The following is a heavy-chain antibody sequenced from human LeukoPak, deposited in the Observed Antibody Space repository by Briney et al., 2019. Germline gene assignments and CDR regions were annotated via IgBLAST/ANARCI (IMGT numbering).Heavy chain of an antibody. CDR1: GGTFSSYA. CDR2: IIPIFGTA. Sequence: EASVKVSCKASGGTFSSYAISWVRQAPGQGLEWMGGIIPIFGTANYAQKFQGRVTITTDESTSTAYMELGSLRSEDTAVYYCASCLSTEGYYYYYYMDVWGKGTTVTVSS. CDR3: ASCLSTEGYYYYYYMDV. J-gene: IGHJ6*03. V-gene: IGHV1-69*05. D-gene: IGHD5/OR15-5a*01.